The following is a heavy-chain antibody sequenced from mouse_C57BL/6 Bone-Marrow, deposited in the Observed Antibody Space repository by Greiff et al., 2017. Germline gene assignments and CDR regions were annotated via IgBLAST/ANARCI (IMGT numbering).Heavy chain of an antibody. Sequence: EVQLQQSGAELVRPGASVKLSCTASGFNIKDDYMHWVKQRPEQGLEWIGWIDPENGDTEYASKFQGKATIAADTSSNTAYLQLSSLTSEDTAVYYCTTTVVAQDYWGQGTTLTVSS. CDR1: GFNIKDDY. CDR2: IDPENGDT. J-gene: IGHJ2*01. D-gene: IGHD1-1*01. CDR3: TTTVVAQDY. V-gene: IGHV14-4*01.